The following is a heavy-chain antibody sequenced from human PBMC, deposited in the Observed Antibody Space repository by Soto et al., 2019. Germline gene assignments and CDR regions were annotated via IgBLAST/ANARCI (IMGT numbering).Heavy chain of an antibody. D-gene: IGHD5-18*01. CDR3: ARDPDTAMVTNRYYYGMDV. V-gene: IGHV1-69*12. Sequence: QVQLVQSGAEVKKPGSSVKVSCKASGGTFSSYAISWVRQAPGQGLEWMGGIIPIFGTANYAQKFQGRVTITADESTSTDYMELSSLRSEDTAVYYCARDPDTAMVTNRYYYGMDVWGQGTTVTVSS. J-gene: IGHJ6*02. CDR1: GGTFSSYA. CDR2: IIPIFGTA.